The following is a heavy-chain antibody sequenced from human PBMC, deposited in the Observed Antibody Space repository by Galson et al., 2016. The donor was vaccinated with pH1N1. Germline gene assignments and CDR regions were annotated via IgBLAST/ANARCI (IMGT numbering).Heavy chain of an antibody. CDR1: GYSIASDSY. D-gene: IGHD3-22*01. Sequence: ETLSLTCAVSGYSIASDSYWAWIRQPPGKGPEWIGTIYYSGNTYCNPSLKSRISISVDTSKNIFSLNLSSVTAADTAIYYCAREGSYDSSESGDAFDIWG. CDR2: IYYSGNT. CDR3: AREGSYDSSESGDAFDI. J-gene: IGHJ3*02. V-gene: IGHV4-38-2*02.